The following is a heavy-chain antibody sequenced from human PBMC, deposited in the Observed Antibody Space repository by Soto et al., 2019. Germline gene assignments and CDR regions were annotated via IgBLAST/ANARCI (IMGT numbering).Heavy chain of an antibody. CDR1: GYSFTSYW. J-gene: IGHJ6*02. D-gene: IGHD2-15*01. CDR2: IYPGDSDT. Sequence: GESLKISCKGSGYSFTSYWIGWARQMPGKGLEWMGIIYPGDSDTRYSPSFQGQVTISADKSISTAYLQWSSLKASDTAMYYCARTYCSGGSCSRRATTYYYYYGMDVWGQGTTVTVSS. CDR3: ARTYCSGGSCSRRATTYYYYYGMDV. V-gene: IGHV5-51*01.